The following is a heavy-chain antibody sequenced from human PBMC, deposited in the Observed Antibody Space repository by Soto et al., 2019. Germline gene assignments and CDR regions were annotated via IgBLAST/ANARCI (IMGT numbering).Heavy chain of an antibody. Sequence: PGVSLRLSCAASGFTFSNTWMHWVRQAPGKGLVWVSHINSDGTTTTYADSVKGRFTISRDNAKNTVHLQMNSLRAEDTAVYYCATDGSYAQHVWGQGTTVTVSS. J-gene: IGHJ6*02. D-gene: IGHD2-2*01. CDR3: ATDGSYAQHV. V-gene: IGHV3-74*01. CDR1: GFTFSNTW. CDR2: INSDGTTT.